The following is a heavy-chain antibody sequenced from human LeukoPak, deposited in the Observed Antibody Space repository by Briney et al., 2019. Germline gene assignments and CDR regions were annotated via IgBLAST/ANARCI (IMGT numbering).Heavy chain of an antibody. CDR3: ARVADYGSGSHLFDH. D-gene: IGHD3-10*01. Sequence: ASVKVSCKASGYTFLNYDFTWVRQAPGQGLEWTGWISAHNQNTKYAQRFQGRVTMTADTSTTTAYMELRSLRSDDTAVYYCARVADYGSGSHLFDHWGQGTLVAVSS. V-gene: IGHV1-18*01. CDR1: GYTFLNYD. J-gene: IGHJ4*02. CDR2: ISAHNQNT.